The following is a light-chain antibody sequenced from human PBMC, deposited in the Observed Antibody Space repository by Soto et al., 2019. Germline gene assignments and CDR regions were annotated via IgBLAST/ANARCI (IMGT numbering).Light chain of an antibody. CDR3: LRHNAYPLT. CDR2: AAS. Sequence: DIQMTQSPSSLSASVGDRVTITCRASQGIGILLGWFQQKPGRAPKRLIYAASTLESGVPSRFSGSGSGTEFTLTISGLQPEDFANYYCLRHNAYPLTFGQGTKVDVK. J-gene: IGKJ1*01. CDR1: QGIGIL. V-gene: IGKV1-17*01.